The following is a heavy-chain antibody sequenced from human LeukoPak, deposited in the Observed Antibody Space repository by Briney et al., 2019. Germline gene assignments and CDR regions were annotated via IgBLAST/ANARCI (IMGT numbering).Heavy chain of an antibody. CDR3: ARDNGPGWFDP. CDR2: INPNSGGT. V-gene: IGHV1-2*02. Sequence: ASVKVSCKTSGYTFTGYYIHWVRQAPGQGLEWMGWINPNSGGTNYAQKFQGRVTMTRDTSISTAYMELSRLRSDDTAVYYCARDNGPGWFDPWGQGTLVTVSS. J-gene: IGHJ5*02. CDR1: GYTFTGYY.